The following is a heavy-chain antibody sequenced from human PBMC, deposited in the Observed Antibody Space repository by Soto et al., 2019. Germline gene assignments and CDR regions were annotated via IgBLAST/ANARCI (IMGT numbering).Heavy chain of an antibody. J-gene: IGHJ3*01. V-gene: IGHV1-18*01. CDR1: GYTFNKYG. Sequence: QARLVQSGGEVKRPGASVKVSCKASGYTFNKYGFNWVRQAPGQGLEWMGRISAYNDYTNFAQKFQGRVTLTTDASTTTAYMELKILRSDDTAIYYCARGRGVVVPAGTPDAFDVWGQGTMVTVSS. CDR2: ISAYNDYT. D-gene: IGHD6-13*01. CDR3: ARGRGVVVPAGTPDAFDV.